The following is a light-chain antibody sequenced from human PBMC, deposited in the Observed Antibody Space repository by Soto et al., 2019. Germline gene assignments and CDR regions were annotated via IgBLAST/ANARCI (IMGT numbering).Light chain of an antibody. CDR3: QVWHSDDHHYV. Sequence: LTQPHSVSESPGKTVTISCTRSSGSIANNYVQWYQQRPGSAPTTVIYENKLRPSGGPGRFSGSTDASSNSASLTISGLQTEDEADYYCQVWHSDDHHYVFGTGTKLTVL. J-gene: IGLJ1*01. CDR1: SGSIANNY. CDR2: ENK. V-gene: IGLV6-57*04.